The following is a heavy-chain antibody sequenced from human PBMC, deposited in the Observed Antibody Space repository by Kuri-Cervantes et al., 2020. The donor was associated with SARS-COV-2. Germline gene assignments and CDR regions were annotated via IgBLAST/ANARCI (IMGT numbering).Heavy chain of an antibody. Sequence: GESLKISCAASGFTVSSNYMSWVRQAPGKGLEWVSVIYSGGSTYYADSVKGRFTISRDNSKNTLYLQMNSLRAEDTAVYYCARDSYGDTYYYYGMDVWGQGNTVTVSS. D-gene: IGHD4-17*01. CDR1: GFTVSSNY. CDR3: ARDSYGDTYYYYGMDV. V-gene: IGHV3-66*01. J-gene: IGHJ6*02. CDR2: IYSGGST.